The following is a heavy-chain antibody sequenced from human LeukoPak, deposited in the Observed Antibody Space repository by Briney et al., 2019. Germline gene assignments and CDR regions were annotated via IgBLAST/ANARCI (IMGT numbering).Heavy chain of an antibody. D-gene: IGHD3-22*01. CDR2: IYYSGST. J-gene: IGHJ4*02. CDR3: ARYMSSGYYYPFNY. CDR1: GGSISSSSYY. V-gene: IGHV4-39*01. Sequence: ASETLSLTCTVSGGSISSSSYYWGWIRQPPGKGLEWIGSIYYSGSTYYNPSLKIRVTISVDTSKNQFSLKLSSVTAADTAVYYCARYMSSGYYYPFNYWGQGTLVTVSS.